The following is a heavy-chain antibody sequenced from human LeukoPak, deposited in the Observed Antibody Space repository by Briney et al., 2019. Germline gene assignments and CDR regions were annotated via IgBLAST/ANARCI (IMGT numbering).Heavy chain of an antibody. V-gene: IGHV1-3*04. Sequence: GASVKVSCKASGDTFYNYAIHWLRQAPGQGLEWMGWINTRTGDTEYSQKFQGRVTMTTDTSTSTAYMELRSLRSDDTAVYYCARDLAQPYYMDVWGKGTTVTVSS. CDR3: ARDLAQPYYMDV. CDR2: INTRTGDT. J-gene: IGHJ6*03. CDR1: GDTFYNYA.